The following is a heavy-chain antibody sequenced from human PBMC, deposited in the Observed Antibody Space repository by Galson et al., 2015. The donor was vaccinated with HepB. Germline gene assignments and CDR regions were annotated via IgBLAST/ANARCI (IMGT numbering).Heavy chain of an antibody. J-gene: IGHJ4*02. CDR1: GYTFTNFG. V-gene: IGHV7-4-1*02. CDR2: INTNTGNP. D-gene: IGHD3-22*01. CDR3: ARGYYDSRSDY. Sequence: SVKVSCKASGYTFTNFGMNWVRQAPGQGLEWMGWINTNTGNPVFAQGFTGRFVFSLDTSVSTAYLQISSLKAEDTAVYYCARGYYDSRSDYWGQGTLVTVSS.